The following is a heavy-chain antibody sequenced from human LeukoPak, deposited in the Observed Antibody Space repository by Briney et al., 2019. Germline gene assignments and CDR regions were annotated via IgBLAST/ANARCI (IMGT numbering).Heavy chain of an antibody. D-gene: IGHD3-10*02. Sequence: SETLSLTCSVSGGSTSDYYWNWIRQPAGQGLEWLGRIYYTGNTAYNPSLESRLTMSLDTAKNQFSLKVASVTAADTAVYYCARGGTLFTYFDSWGQGTLVTVSS. V-gene: IGHV4-4*07. CDR1: GGSTSDYY. CDR3: ARGGTLFTYFDS. CDR2: IYYTGNT. J-gene: IGHJ4*02.